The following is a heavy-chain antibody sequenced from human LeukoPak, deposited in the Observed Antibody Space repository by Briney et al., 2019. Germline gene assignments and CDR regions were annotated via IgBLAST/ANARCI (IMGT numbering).Heavy chain of an antibody. V-gene: IGHV3-23*01. CDR3: AKPPFNAVTTLTYFDY. Sequence: GGSLRLSCAASGFTFSSYAMSWVRQAPGKGLEWVSAISGSGGSTYYADSVKGRFTISRDNSKNTLYLQMNSLRAEDTAVYYCAKPPFNAVTTLTYFDYWGRGTLVTVSS. CDR2: ISGSGGST. J-gene: IGHJ4*02. D-gene: IGHD4-17*01. CDR1: GFTFSSYA.